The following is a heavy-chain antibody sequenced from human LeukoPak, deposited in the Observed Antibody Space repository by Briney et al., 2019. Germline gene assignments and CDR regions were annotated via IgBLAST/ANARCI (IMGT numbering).Heavy chain of an antibody. J-gene: IGHJ6*03. CDR2: ISGGASTI. D-gene: IGHD4/OR15-4a*01. CDR1: GFPFSSYS. V-gene: IGHV3-48*02. CDR3: ARRDDYYYYYFMDV. Sequence: GGSLRLSCAASGFPFSSYSMNWVRQAPGKGLEWISSISGGASTIYYADSVKGRFTISRDNAQNSMYLQMNSLRDDDTAVYFCARRDDYYYYYFMDVWGKGTTVTVSS.